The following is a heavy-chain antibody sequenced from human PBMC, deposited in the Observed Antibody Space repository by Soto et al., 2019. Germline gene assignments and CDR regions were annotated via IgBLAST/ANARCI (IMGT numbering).Heavy chain of an antibody. CDR1: GASMNNYY. J-gene: IGHJ6*02. CDR3: AREASSSSRPPRYYYGMDV. Sequence: PSETLSLTCSVSGASMNNYYGSWVRQPPGRGLEWIGYMYSSGSSNYNSSLKSRVTISVDTSKNQFSLKLSSVTAADTAVYYCAREASSSSRPPRYYYGMDVWGQGTTVTVSS. D-gene: IGHD6-13*01. V-gene: IGHV4-59*01. CDR2: MYSSGSS.